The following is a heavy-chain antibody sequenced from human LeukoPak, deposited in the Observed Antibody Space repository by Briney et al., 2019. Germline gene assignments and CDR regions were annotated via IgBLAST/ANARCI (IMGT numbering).Heavy chain of an antibody. D-gene: IGHD3-10*01. V-gene: IGHV3-66*01. J-gene: IGHJ3*02. Sequence: GGSLRLSCAASGFTVSSNYMSWVRQAPGKGLEWVSVIYSGGSTYYADSVKGRFTISRDNSKNTLYLQMNSLRAEDTAVYYCARDTLTGNGAFDIWGQRTMVTVSS. CDR3: ARDTLTGNGAFDI. CDR1: GFTVSSNY. CDR2: IYSGGST.